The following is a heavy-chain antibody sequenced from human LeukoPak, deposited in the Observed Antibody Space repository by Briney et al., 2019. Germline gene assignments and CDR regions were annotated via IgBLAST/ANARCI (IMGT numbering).Heavy chain of an antibody. J-gene: IGHJ4*02. V-gene: IGHV3-33*06. D-gene: IGHD1-26*01. CDR3: AKHGPVPGVGYFAFDY. CDR1: GFTLSRYG. CDR2: IWSDGNNK. Sequence: GRSLRLSCAASGFTLSRYGMHWVRQAPGKGLEWVADIWSDGNNKYYADSVKGRFTISRDNSKNTLYLQMNSLRAEDTAVDYCAKHGPVPGVGYFAFDYWGQGTLVAVSS.